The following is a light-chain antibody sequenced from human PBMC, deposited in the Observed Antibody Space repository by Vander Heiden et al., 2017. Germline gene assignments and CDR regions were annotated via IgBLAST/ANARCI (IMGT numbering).Light chain of an antibody. CDR3: MQALQTPYT. CDR2: LGS. CDR1: QSLLHSNGYNY. Sequence: MVMSHSPLSLFVTPGHPVSISCRSSQSLLHSNGYNYLDWYLQKPGQSPQLLVYLGSNRAAGVPDRFSGSGSGTDFTLKISRVEAEDVGVYYCMQALQTPYTFGQGTKLEIK. V-gene: IGKV2-28*01. J-gene: IGKJ2*01.